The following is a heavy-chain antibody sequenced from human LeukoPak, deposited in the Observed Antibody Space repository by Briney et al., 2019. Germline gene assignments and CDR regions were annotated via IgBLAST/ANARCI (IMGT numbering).Heavy chain of an antibody. D-gene: IGHD3-3*01. CDR3: ARGAIFGWFDP. J-gene: IGHJ5*02. CDR1: GGSISSHY. CDR2: IYYSGST. V-gene: IGHV4-59*11. Sequence: SETLSLTCTVSGGSISSHYWSWIRQPPGKGLEWIGYIYYSGSTNYNPSLKSRVTISVDTSKNQFSLKLSSVIAADTAVYYCARGAIFGWFDPWGQGTLVTVSS.